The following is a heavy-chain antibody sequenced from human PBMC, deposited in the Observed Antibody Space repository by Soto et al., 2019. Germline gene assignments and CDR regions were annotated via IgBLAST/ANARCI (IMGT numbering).Heavy chain of an antibody. V-gene: IGHV3-11*01. CDR1: GFTFSDYY. CDR2: ISSSGSTI. Sequence: PGGSLRLSCAASGFTFSDYYMSWIRQAPGKGLEWVSYISSSGSTIYYADSVKGRFTISRDNAKNSLYLQMNSLRAEDTAVYYCARETCSSTSCDHDYWGQGTLVTVSS. CDR3: ARETCSSTSCDHDY. J-gene: IGHJ4*02. D-gene: IGHD2-2*01.